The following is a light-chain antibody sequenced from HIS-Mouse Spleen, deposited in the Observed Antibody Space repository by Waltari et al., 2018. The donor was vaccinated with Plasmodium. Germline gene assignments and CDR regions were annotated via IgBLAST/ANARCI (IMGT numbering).Light chain of an antibody. CDR3: YSTDSSGNHRV. Sequence: SYELTQPPSVSVSPVQTAWIICSVDALPTNYAYWYQQKSVQAPVLVIYEDSKRPSGIPERFSGSSSGTMATLTISGAQVEDEADYYCYSTDSSGNHRVFGGGTKLTVL. CDR2: EDS. CDR1: ALPTNY. J-gene: IGLJ3*02. V-gene: IGLV3-10*01.